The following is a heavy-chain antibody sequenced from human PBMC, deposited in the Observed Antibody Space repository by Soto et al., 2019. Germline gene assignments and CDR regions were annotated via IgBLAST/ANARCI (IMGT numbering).Heavy chain of an antibody. CDR3: ARDKEPLLWFGELLSHSYGMDV. V-gene: IGHV3-33*01. D-gene: IGHD3-10*01. CDR1: GFTFSSYG. J-gene: IGHJ6*02. Sequence: GGSLRLSCAASGFTFSSYGMHWVRQAPGKGLEWVAVIWYDGSNKYYADSVKGRFTISRDNSKNTLYLQMNSLRAEDTAVYYCARDKEPLLWFGELLSHSYGMDVWGQGTTVTVSS. CDR2: IWYDGSNK.